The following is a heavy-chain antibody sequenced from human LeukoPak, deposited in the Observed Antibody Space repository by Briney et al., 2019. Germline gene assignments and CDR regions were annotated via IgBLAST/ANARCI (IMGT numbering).Heavy chain of an antibody. V-gene: IGHV3-21*01. CDR3: ATKGAYDMEDY. D-gene: IGHD3-22*01. Sequence: PGGSLRLSCAASGITFKSYSMNWVRQAPGKGLEWVSSISSSSSYIYYADSVKGRFTISRDNAKNSLYLQMNSLRAEDSAVYYCATKGAYDMEDYWGQGTLVTVSS. J-gene: IGHJ4*02. CDR1: GITFKSYS. CDR2: ISSSSSYI.